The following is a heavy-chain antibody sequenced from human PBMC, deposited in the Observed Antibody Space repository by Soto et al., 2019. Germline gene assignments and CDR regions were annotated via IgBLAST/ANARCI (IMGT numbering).Heavy chain of an antibody. J-gene: IGHJ3*02. Sequence: QVQLQESGPGLVKPSQILSLTCTVSGGSISSGGYYWSWIRQHPGKGLEWIGYIYYSGSPYYNPSLKSRVTRSLDTSKNQLPLKLSSVSAADTAVYYCARKCSTSCYDEGNDSFDIWGQGTMVTVSS. CDR3: ARKCSTSCYDEGNDSFDI. D-gene: IGHD2-2*01. CDR2: IYYSGSP. V-gene: IGHV4-31*03. CDR1: GGSISSGGYY.